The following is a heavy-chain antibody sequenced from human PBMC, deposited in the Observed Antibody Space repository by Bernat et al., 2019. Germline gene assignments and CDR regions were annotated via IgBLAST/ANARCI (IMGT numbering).Heavy chain of an antibody. D-gene: IGHD2-15*01. J-gene: IGHJ4*02. CDR2: ISGRGDRT. CDR3: AKEGYCSGGSCSSSFFY. CDR1: GFTFSTYS. Sequence: EVQLLESGGGLVQPGGSLRLSCAASGFTFSTYSMTWVRQAPGKGLEWVSAISGRGDRTYYADSMKGHFTISRDNSKNTLYLQMNSLRAEDTAIYYCAKEGYCSGGSCSSSFFYWGQGTLVTVSS. V-gene: IGHV3-23*01.